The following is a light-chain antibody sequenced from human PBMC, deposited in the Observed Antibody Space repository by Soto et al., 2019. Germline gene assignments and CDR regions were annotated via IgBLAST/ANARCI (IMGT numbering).Light chain of an antibody. J-gene: IGLJ2*01. CDR2: EVT. Sequence: QSALTQPASVSGSPGQSITISCTGTSSDIGDYNYVSWYQQHPGKAPKLMIYEVTNRPSGVSYRFSGSKSGNTASLTISGLQAEDEADYYCSSFTSQSSLIFGGGTKLTVL. CDR3: SSFTSQSSLI. CDR1: SSDIGDYNY. V-gene: IGLV2-14*01.